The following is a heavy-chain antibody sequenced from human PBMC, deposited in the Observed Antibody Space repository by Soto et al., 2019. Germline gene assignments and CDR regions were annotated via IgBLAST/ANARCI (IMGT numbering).Heavy chain of an antibody. Sequence: QVQLVESGGGVVQTGRSLRLSCAASGFTFSSYAMHWVRQAPGKGLEWVAVISYDGSNKYYADSVKGRFTISRDNSKNTLYLQMNSLRAEDTAVYYCARDELIQLWSQTFDYWGQGTLVTVSS. CDR1: GFTFSSYA. J-gene: IGHJ4*02. CDR2: ISYDGSNK. V-gene: IGHV3-30-3*01. CDR3: ARDELIQLWSQTFDY. D-gene: IGHD5-18*01.